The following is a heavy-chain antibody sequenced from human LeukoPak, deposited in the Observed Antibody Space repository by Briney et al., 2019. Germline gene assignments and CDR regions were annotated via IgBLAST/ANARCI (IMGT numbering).Heavy chain of an antibody. CDR1: GGTFSSYA. V-gene: IGHV1-69*13. CDR3: ARDRSTAMAIFDY. D-gene: IGHD5-18*01. J-gene: IGHJ4*02. Sequence: SVKVSCKASGGTFSSYAISWVRQAPGQGLEWMGGIIPIFGTANYAQKFQSRVTITADESTSTAYMELSSLRSDDTAVYYCARDRSTAMAIFDYWGQGTLVTVSS. CDR2: IIPIFGTA.